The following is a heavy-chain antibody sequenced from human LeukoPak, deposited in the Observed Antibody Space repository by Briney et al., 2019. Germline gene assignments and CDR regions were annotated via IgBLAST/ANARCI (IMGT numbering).Heavy chain of an antibody. CDR1: GFTLSSYG. V-gene: IGHV3-23*01. D-gene: IGHD1-26*01. J-gene: IGHJ5*02. CDR2: ISGSGGST. Sequence: GGSLRLSCAASGFTLSSYGMSWVRQAPGKGLEWVSAISGSGGSTYYADSVKGRFTISRDNSKNTLYLQMNSLRAEDTAVYYCAKVRGSYLGVWFDPWGQGTLVTVSS. CDR3: AKVRGSYLGVWFDP.